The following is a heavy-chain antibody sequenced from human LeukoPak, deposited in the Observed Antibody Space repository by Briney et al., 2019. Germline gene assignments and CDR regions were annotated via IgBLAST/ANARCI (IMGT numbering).Heavy chain of an antibody. CDR3: ARMGPYYYDSSGYYRGLMDV. CDR2: IYTSGST. J-gene: IGHJ6*03. D-gene: IGHD3-22*01. V-gene: IGHV4-4*07. Sequence: PSETLSLTCTVSGGSISSYYWSWLRQPAGKGLEWIGRIYTSGSTNYNPSLTSRVTMSVDTSKNQFSLKLSSVTAADTAVYYCARMGPYYYDSSGYYRGLMDVWGKGTTVTVSS. CDR1: GGSISSYY.